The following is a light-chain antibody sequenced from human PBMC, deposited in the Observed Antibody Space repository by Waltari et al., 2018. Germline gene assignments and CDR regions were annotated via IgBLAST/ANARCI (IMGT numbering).Light chain of an antibody. CDR1: QSVFTW. J-gene: IGKJ1*01. CDR2: KAS. CDR3: QQYNLYSET. Sequence: DIQMTQSPSTLSASVGDSVTITCRASQSVFTWLAWDQQKPGKATKLMISKASSLESGVPSRFSGSGSGTEFILTISSLQPDDFATYYCQQYNLYSETFGQGTKVEIK. V-gene: IGKV1-5*03.